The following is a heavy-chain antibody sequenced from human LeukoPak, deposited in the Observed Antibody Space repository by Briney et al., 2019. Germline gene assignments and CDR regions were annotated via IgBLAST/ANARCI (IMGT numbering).Heavy chain of an antibody. D-gene: IGHD3-10*01. CDR1: GFTFSSYE. CDR2: ISSSGSTI. CDR3: AREKREWFGELLFFDY. Sequence: GGSQRLSCAASGFTFSSYEMNWVRQAPGKGLEWVSYISSSGSTIYYADSVKGRFTISRDNAKNSLYLQMNSLRAEDTAVYYCAREKREWFGELLFFDYWGQGTLVTVSS. V-gene: IGHV3-48*03. J-gene: IGHJ4*02.